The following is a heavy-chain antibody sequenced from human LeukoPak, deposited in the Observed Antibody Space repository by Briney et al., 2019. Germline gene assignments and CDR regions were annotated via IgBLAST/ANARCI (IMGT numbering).Heavy chain of an antibody. CDR2: IRASGGST. Sequence: GGSLRLSGAASGFTFSSYAMSWVRQAPGKGLEWVSAIRASGGSTFYADSVKGRFTISRDTSKNTLFLQMNSLRAEDTAVYYCASSSSGWYNYDYWGQGTLVTVSS. D-gene: IGHD6-19*01. CDR1: GFTFSSYA. J-gene: IGHJ4*02. CDR3: ASSSSGWYNYDY. V-gene: IGHV3-23*01.